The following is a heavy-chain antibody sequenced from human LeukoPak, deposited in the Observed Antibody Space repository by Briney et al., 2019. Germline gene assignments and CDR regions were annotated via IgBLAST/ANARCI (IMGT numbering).Heavy chain of an antibody. V-gene: IGHV3-72*01. Sequence: GGSLRLSCTASGFTLSNYWMHWVRQAPGKGLEWVGRIRNKANSYTTEYAASVKGRFTISRDDSKNSLYLQMNSLKTEDTAVYYCATNVDSSADWGQGALVTVSS. CDR2: IRNKANSYTT. D-gene: IGHD6-6*01. J-gene: IGHJ4*02. CDR1: GFTLSNYW. CDR3: ATNVDSSAD.